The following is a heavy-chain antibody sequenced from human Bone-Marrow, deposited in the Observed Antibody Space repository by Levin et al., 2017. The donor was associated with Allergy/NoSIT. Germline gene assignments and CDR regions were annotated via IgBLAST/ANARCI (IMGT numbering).Heavy chain of an antibody. CDR3: AKDPTLDTAAGEPPFDY. CDR1: GFTFSSYA. V-gene: IGHV3-23*01. J-gene: IGHJ4*02. D-gene: IGHD6-13*01. Sequence: GASVKVSCAASGFTFSSYAMSWVRQAPGKGLEWVSAISGGGGTTYYADSVKGRFTISRDNSKNTLYLQMNSLRAEDTAVYYCAKDPTLDTAAGEPPFDYWGQGTLVTVSS. CDR2: ISGGGGTT.